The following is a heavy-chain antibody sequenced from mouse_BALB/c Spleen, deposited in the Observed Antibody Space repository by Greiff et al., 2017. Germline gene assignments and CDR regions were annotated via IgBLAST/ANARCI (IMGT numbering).Heavy chain of an antibody. J-gene: IGHJ2*01. Sequence: VQVVESGPGLVAPSQSLSITCTVSGFSLTSYDISWIRQPPGKGLEWLGVIWTGGGTNYNSAFMSRLSISKDNSKSQVFLKMNSLQTDDTAIYYCVRDGVYWGQGTTLTVSS. CDR2: IWTGGGT. CDR1: GFSLTSYD. V-gene: IGHV2-9-2*01. CDR3: VRDGVY.